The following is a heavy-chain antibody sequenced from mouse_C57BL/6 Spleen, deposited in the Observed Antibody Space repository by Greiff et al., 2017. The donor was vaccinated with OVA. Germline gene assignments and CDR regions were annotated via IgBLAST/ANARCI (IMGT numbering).Heavy chain of an antibody. V-gene: IGHV1-53*01. CDR3: QRSVGVRGPAY. D-gene: IGHD5-1*01. J-gene: IGHJ2*01. CDR2: INPSSGGT. CDR1: GYTFTSYW. Sequence: VQLQQPGTELVKPGASVKLSCKASGYTFTSYWMHWVKQRPGQGLEWIGNINPSSGGTNYNEKFKSKATLTVDKSSSTAYMQVKSPTSEYVAVQNRQRSVGVRGPAYWGQGTTLTVSS.